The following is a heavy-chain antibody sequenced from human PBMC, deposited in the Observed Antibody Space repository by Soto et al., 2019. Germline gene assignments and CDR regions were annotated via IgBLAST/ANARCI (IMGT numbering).Heavy chain of an antibody. CDR2: MNPNSGNT. J-gene: IGHJ6*02. Sequence: AASVKVSCKASGYTFTSYDINWVRQATGQGLEWMGWMNPNSGNTGYAQKFQGRVTMTRNTSISTAYMELSSLRSEDTAVYYCARVRATVTTGGMDVWGQGTTVTVSS. CDR1: GYTFTSYD. V-gene: IGHV1-8*01. D-gene: IGHD4-17*01. CDR3: ARVRATVTTGGMDV.